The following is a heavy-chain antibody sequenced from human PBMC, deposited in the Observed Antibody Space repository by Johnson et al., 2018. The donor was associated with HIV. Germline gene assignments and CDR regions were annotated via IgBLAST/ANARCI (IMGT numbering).Heavy chain of an antibody. CDR1: GFTFSTYA. V-gene: IGHV3-30-3*01. Sequence: QVQLVESGGGVVQPGRFLRLSCAASGFTFSTYAMHWVRQAPGKGLEWVAVISYDGSNKYYADSATGRFTISTDNSKKPLYLQMNRLRAEDTAVYYCAKDRGSPGIPAAFDIWGQGTMVTVSS. CDR2: ISYDGSNK. D-gene: IGHD1-26*01. J-gene: IGHJ3*02. CDR3: AKDRGSPGIPAAFDI.